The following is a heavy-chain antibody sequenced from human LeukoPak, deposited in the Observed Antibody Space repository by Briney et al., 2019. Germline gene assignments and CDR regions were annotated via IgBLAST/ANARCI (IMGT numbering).Heavy chain of an antibody. D-gene: IGHD2-2*01. CDR1: GASINYYY. V-gene: IGHV4-59*08. Sequence: ASETLSLTCSVSGASINYYYWTWIRQPPGKGLEWIGYIYYSGTTNYNPSLKSRVTISVDTSKNQFSLRLSSVTAADTAVYYCASENCSGTSCSSFDYWGQGTLVTVSS. CDR3: ASENCSGTSCSSFDY. CDR2: IYYSGTT. J-gene: IGHJ4*02.